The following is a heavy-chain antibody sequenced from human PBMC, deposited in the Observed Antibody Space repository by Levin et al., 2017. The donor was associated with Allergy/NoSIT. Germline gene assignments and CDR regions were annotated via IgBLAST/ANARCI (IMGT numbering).Heavy chain of an antibody. J-gene: IGHJ4*02. CDR1: GFTFSSYA. D-gene: IGHD5-18*01. Sequence: PGGSLRLSCAASGFTFSSYAMSWVRQAPGKGLEWVSAISGSGGSTYYADSVKGRFTISRDNSKNTLYLQMNSLRAEDTAVYYCAKDLVDTATYGGAGRPDYWGQGTLVTVSS. CDR2: ISGSGGST. CDR3: AKDLVDTATYGGAGRPDY. V-gene: IGHV3-23*01.